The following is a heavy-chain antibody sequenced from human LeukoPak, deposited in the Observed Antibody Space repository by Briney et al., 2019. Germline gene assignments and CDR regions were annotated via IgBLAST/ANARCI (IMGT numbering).Heavy chain of an antibody. CDR3: ARVVTTYYYGSGSYYNPTYFDY. CDR2: VNSDGSST. Sequence: PGGSLRLSCAASGFTFSSYWMHWVRHAPRKGLVWVSRVNSDGSSTSYADSVNGRFTISRDNAKNTLYLQMNSLRAEDTAVYYCARVVTTYYYGSGSYYNPTYFDYWGQGTLVTVSS. J-gene: IGHJ4*02. CDR1: GFTFSSYW. D-gene: IGHD3-10*01. V-gene: IGHV3-74*01.